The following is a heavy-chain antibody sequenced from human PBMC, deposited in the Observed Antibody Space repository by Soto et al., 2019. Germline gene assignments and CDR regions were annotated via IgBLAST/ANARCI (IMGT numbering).Heavy chain of an antibody. CDR3: ASEGGYDYVWGSYRQNWFDP. CDR1: GGTFSSYA. Sequence: QVQLVQSGAEVKKPGSSVKVSCKASGGTFSSYAISWVRQAPGQGLEWMGGIIPIFGTANYAQKFQGRVTITADESTSTAYMELSSLRSEDTAVYYCASEGGYDYVWGSYRQNWFDPWGQGTLVTVSS. V-gene: IGHV1-69*01. D-gene: IGHD3-16*02. CDR2: IIPIFGTA. J-gene: IGHJ5*02.